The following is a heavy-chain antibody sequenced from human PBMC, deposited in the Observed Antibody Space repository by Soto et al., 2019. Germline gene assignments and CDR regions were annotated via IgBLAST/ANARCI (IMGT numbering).Heavy chain of an antibody. D-gene: IGHD2-2*01. J-gene: IGHJ5*02. CDR3: AKTGHIVVVPADMNWFDP. CDR1: GFTFSSYA. V-gene: IGHV3-23*01. CDR2: ISGSGGST. Sequence: PGGSLRLSCAASGFTFSSYAMAWVRQAPGEGLEWVSAISGSGGSTYYADSVKGRFTISRDNSKNTLYLQMNSLRAEDTAVYYCAKTGHIVVVPADMNWFDPWGKGTPVTVSS.